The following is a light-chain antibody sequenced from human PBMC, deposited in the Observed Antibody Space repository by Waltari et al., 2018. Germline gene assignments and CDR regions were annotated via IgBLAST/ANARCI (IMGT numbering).Light chain of an antibody. CDR3: QHYLRLPVT. CDR1: QSVSRA. Sequence: EIVLTQSPGTLSLSLGERANVPCRASQSVSRAVAWYQQKPGQAPRLLIYGASTRATGIPDRFSGSGSGTDFSLTISRLEPDDFAVYFCQHYLRLPVTFGQGTTVEI. CDR2: GAS. V-gene: IGKV3-20*01. J-gene: IGKJ1*01.